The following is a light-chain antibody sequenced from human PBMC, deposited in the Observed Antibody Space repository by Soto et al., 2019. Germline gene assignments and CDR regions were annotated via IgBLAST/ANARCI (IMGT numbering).Light chain of an antibody. Sequence: IQMTQSPSTLSASVGDRVTITCRASQDFGTWLAWYQQKPEKAPKVLIYRASHLESGVPSRFSASGSGTEFSLTINSLQADDFATYYCQQYHSYSWTFGQGTKVDIK. V-gene: IGKV1-5*03. CDR1: QDFGTW. CDR2: RAS. J-gene: IGKJ1*01. CDR3: QQYHSYSWT.